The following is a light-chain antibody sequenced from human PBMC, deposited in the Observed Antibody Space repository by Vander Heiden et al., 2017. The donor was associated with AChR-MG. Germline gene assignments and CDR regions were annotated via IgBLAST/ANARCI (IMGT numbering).Light chain of an antibody. J-gene: IGLJ2*01. Sequence: QSALTQPPSASGSPRQSVTISCTGTSSDVGGYNYVSWYQQHPGKAPKLMIYEVSKRPSGVPDRFSGSKSGNTASLTVSGLQAEDEADYCCSSYAGSNNVVFGGGTKLTVL. V-gene: IGLV2-8*01. CDR3: SSYAGSNNVV. CDR1: SSDVGGYNY. CDR2: EVS.